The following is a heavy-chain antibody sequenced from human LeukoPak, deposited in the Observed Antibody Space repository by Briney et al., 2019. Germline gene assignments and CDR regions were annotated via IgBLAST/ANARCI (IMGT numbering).Heavy chain of an antibody. D-gene: IGHD3-3*01. V-gene: IGHV4-34*01. Sequence: SETLSLTCAVYGGSFSGYYWSWIRQPPGKGLEWIGEISHSGSTNYNPSLKSRVTISVDTSKNQFSLKLSSVTAADTAVYYCARSYPYYDFWSGAYYMDVWGKGTTVTVSS. J-gene: IGHJ6*03. CDR2: ISHSGST. CDR1: GGSFSGYY. CDR3: ARSYPYYDFWSGAYYMDV.